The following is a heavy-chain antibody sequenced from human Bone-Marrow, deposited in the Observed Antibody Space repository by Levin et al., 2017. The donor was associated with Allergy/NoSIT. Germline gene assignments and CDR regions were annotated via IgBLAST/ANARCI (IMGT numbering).Heavy chain of an antibody. J-gene: IGHJ6*03. CDR2: ISYDGSNK. V-gene: IGHV3-30*18. CDR3: AKDGQFFSDKADRYPLDYYYYMDV. CDR1: GFTFSSYG. D-gene: IGHD3-3*01. Sequence: PGGSLRLSCAASGFTFSSYGMHWVRQAPGKGLEWVAVISYDGSNKYYADSVKGRFTISRDNSKNTLYLQMNSRRAEDTAVYYCAKDGQFFSDKADRYPLDYYYYMDVWGKGTTVTVSS.